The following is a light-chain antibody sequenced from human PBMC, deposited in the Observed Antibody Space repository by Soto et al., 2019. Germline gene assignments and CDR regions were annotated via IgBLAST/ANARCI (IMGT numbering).Light chain of an antibody. CDR2: GNS. J-gene: IGLJ1*01. Sequence: QSVLPQPPSVSGAPGQRVTISCTWSNSNIGAGYDVHWYQQLPGTAPKLLIYGNSNRPSGVPDRFSGSKSGTSASLTITGLQAEDEADYYCQSYGDSLSGYVFGTGTKVTV. CDR1: NSNIGAGYD. CDR3: QSYGDSLSGYV. V-gene: IGLV1-40*01.